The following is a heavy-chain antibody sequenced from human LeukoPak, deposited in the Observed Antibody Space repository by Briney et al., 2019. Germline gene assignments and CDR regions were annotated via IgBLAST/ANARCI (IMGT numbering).Heavy chain of an antibody. D-gene: IGHD4-23*01. V-gene: IGHV3-23*01. CDR3: AKVLLIYGGNPSP. CDR2: ISGSGGST. J-gene: IGHJ5*02. Sequence: SAISGSGGSTYYADSVKGRFTISRDNSKNTLYLQMNSLRAEDTAVYYCAKVLLIYGGNPSPWGQGTLVTVSS.